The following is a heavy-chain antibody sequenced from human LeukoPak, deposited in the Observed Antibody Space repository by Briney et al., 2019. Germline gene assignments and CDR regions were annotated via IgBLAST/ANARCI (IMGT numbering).Heavy chain of an antibody. Sequence: SETLSFTCTVSGGSISSYYWSWIRQPPGKGLEWIGYIYYSGSTNYNPSLKSRVTISVDTSKNQFSLKLSSVTAADTAVYYCAREPVYSSSWYGWFDPWGQGTLVTVSS. CDR2: IYYSGST. CDR3: AREPVYSSSWYGWFDP. J-gene: IGHJ5*02. D-gene: IGHD6-13*01. V-gene: IGHV4-59*12. CDR1: GGSISSYY.